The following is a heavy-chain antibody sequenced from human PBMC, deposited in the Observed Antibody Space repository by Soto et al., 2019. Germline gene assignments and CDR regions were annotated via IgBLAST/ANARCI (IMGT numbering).Heavy chain of an antibody. CDR3: ARDSYGDYLIDY. CDR1: GYNFFSHG. Sequence: ASVKVSCKASGYNFFSHGISWVRQAPGQGLEWMGWISTYNGDTNSAQNLQGRVTMTTDTSTSTAYMELRGLRSDDTAVYYCARDSYGDYLIDYWGQGTLVTV. V-gene: IGHV1-18*01. J-gene: IGHJ4*02. CDR2: ISTYNGDT. D-gene: IGHD4-17*01.